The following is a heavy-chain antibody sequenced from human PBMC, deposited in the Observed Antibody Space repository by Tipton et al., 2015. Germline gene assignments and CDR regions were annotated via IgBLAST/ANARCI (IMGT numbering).Heavy chain of an antibody. CDR3: ACQDYDSLTRDYQTVDY. J-gene: IGHJ4*02. D-gene: IGHD3-9*01. CDR2: ISHSGNT. Sequence: TLSLTCAVSAYSISSDYYWGWIRQPPGKGLAWIGSISHSGNTYYNPSLKSRVTMSRDTSKNQFSLKRTSVTAADTAVYYCACQDYDSLTRDYQTVDYWGQGTLVAVSS. CDR1: AYSISSDYY. V-gene: IGHV4-38-2*01.